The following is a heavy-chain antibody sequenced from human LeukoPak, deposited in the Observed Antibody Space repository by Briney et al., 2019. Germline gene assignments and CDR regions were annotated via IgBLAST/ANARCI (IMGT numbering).Heavy chain of an antibody. CDR1: RFTFSSYA. CDR3: SKAVPRYYYDSSGYYYAY. V-gene: IGHV3-23*01. CDR2: ISGSGGST. D-gene: IGHD3-22*01. J-gene: IGHJ4*02. Sequence: GGSLRLSCAASRFTFSSYAMSWIRQAPGKGLELVSAISGSGGSTYYADSVKGRFTISRDNSKNTLYLQMNSLRAEDTAVSYCSKAVPRYYYDSSGYYYAYWGQGTLVTVSS.